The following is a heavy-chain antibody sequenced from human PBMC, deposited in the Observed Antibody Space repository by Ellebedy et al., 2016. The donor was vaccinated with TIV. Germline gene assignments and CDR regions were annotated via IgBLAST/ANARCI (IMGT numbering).Heavy chain of an antibody. D-gene: IGHD6-19*01. V-gene: IGHV1-18*01. Sequence: AASVKVSCKASGYTFTSYGSSCVRQPPGQGLEWMGWISAYNGNTNYAQKLQGRVTMTTDTSTSTAYMELRSLRSDDTAVYYCARVRLLIAVAAPDDYWGQGTLVTVSS. J-gene: IGHJ4*02. CDR1: GYTFTSYG. CDR2: ISAYNGNT. CDR3: ARVRLLIAVAAPDDY.